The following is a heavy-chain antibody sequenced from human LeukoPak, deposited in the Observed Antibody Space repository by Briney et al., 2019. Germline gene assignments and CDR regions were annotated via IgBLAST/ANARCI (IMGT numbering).Heavy chain of an antibody. CDR1: GLTFSSHS. J-gene: IGHJ4*02. V-gene: IGHV3-48*01. CDR2: ISSSSSTI. Sequence: GGSLRLSCAASGLTFSSHSMNWVRQAPGKGLEWVSYISSSSSTIYYADSVKGRFTISRDNAKNSLYLQMNSLRAEDTAVYYCARGAYYYEDWGQGTLVTVSS. CDR3: ARGAYYYED. D-gene: IGHD3-22*01.